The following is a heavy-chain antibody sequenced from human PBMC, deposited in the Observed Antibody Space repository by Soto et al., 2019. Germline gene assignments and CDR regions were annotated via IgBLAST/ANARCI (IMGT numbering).Heavy chain of an antibody. CDR1: GFTFRSFG. CDR2: IWYDGSNK. D-gene: IGHD4-17*01. Sequence: TGGSLRLSCAASGFTFRSFGMHWVRQAPGKGLEWVAVIWYDGSNKYYADSVKGRFTISRDNSKNAVYLQMNSLRAEDTAVYYCARDGVTNEGGFDYWGQGTLVTVSS. J-gene: IGHJ4*02. CDR3: ARDGVTNEGGFDY. V-gene: IGHV3-33*01.